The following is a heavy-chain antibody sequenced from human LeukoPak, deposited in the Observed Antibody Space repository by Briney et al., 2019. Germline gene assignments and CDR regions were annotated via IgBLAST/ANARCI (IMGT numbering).Heavy chain of an antibody. CDR3: ARHYGQWLVPNDAFDI. CDR1: GGSISSYY. Sequence: SETLSLTCTVSGGSISSYYWSWIRQPPGKGLEWIGYIYYSGSTNYNPSLKSRVTISVDTSKNQFSLELSSVTAADTAVYYCARHYGQWLVPNDAFDIWGQGTMVTVSS. J-gene: IGHJ3*02. CDR2: IYYSGST. V-gene: IGHV4-59*08. D-gene: IGHD6-19*01.